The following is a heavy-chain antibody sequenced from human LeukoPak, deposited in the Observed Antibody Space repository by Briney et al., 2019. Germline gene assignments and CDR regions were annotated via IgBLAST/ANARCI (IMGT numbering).Heavy chain of an antibody. V-gene: IGHV4-39*07. Sequence: SETLSLSCTLSGGSPTSNSYYSGWIRQPPGNGLEWIGRIYYSGSTYYNPSLKSRVTISVDTSKNQFSLKLSSVTAPDTAVYYCARALCSTTSCYTGADNWFDPWGQGTLVTVSS. CDR1: GGSPTSNSYY. CDR3: ARALCSTTSCYTGADNWFDP. D-gene: IGHD2-2*02. CDR2: IYYSGST. J-gene: IGHJ5*02.